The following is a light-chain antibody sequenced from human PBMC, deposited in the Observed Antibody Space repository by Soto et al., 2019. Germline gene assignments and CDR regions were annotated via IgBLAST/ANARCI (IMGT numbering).Light chain of an antibody. CDR1: SGRIASNH. CDR2: EDN. Sequence: NFMLTQPHSVSESPGKTVTISCTRSSGRIASNHVQWYQQRPGSAPTTVIYEDNQRPSGVPDRFSGSIDRSSNSASLTISGLKTEDEADYYCQSYDSRNVVFGGGTKLTV. J-gene: IGLJ3*02. CDR3: QSYDSRNVV. V-gene: IGLV6-57*04.